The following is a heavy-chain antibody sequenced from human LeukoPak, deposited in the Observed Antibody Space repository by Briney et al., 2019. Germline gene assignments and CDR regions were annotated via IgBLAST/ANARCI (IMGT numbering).Heavy chain of an antibody. V-gene: IGHV3-53*01. CDR1: GFTVSSNY. J-gene: IGHJ3*02. D-gene: IGHD3-22*01. Sequence: GGSLRLSCAASGFTVSSNYMSWVRQAPGKGLEWVSVIYSGGSTYYADSVKGRFTISRDNSKNTLYLQMNSLRAEDTAVYYCAREDDTIGLHDPFDIWGQGTMVTVSS. CDR3: AREDDTIGLHDPFDI. CDR2: IYSGGST.